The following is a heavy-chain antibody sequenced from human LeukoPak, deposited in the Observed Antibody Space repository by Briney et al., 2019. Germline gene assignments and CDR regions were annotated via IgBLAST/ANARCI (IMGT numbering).Heavy chain of an antibody. D-gene: IGHD4-17*01. J-gene: IGHJ6*02. V-gene: IGHV1-8*01. Sequence: ASVKVSCKASGYTFTSYDINWVRQATGQGPEWMGWMNPNGGNTGYGQKFQGRVTMTRDTSISTAYMELRSLRSEDTAVYYCARARLTTVTTWYYHGMDVWGQGTTVTVSS. CDR3: ARARLTTVTTWYYHGMDV. CDR2: MNPNGGNT. CDR1: GYTFTSYD.